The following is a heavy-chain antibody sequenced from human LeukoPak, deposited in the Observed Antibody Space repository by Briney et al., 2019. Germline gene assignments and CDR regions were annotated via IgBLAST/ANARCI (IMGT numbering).Heavy chain of an antibody. D-gene: IGHD1-1*01. CDR2: IWYNGNQ. J-gene: IGHJ4*02. Sequence: GGSLRLSCATSGFTFWTSGMHWVRQAPGKGLEWVSSIWYNGNQYYADSVKGRFTISRDNSKNRLYLQMNSPRDEDTGVYYCAREEGADGTSGINSWGQGTLVIVSS. V-gene: IGHV3-33*01. CDR1: GFTFWTSG. CDR3: AREEGADGTSGINS.